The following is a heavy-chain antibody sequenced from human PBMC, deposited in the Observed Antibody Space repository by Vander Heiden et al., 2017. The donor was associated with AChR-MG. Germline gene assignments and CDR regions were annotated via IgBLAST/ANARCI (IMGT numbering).Heavy chain of an antibody. V-gene: IGHV4-39*01. Sequence: QLQLQESGPGLVKPSETLSLTCTVAGCSISSSSYSWGWIRQPPGKGLEWIGSIYYSGSTDYNPSLKSRVTISVDTSKNQFSLKLSSVTAADTAVYYCARRSRYCSGVSCYSSWFDPWCQGTLVTHSS. CDR3: ARRSRYCSGVSCYSSWFDP. CDR2: IYYSGST. J-gene: IGHJ5*02. D-gene: IGHD2-15*01. CDR1: GCSISSSSYS.